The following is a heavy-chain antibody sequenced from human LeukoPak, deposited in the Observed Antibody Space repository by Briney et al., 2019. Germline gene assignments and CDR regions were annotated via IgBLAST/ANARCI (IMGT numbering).Heavy chain of an antibody. Sequence: PGGSLRLSCAASGFTFSSYSMSWVRQAPGKGLDWVSSISSSSSTIYYADSVKGRFTISRDNAKNSLYLQMNSLRAEDTALYYCARGDCTTTSCYLFDYWGQGTLVTVSS. V-gene: IGHV3-21*01. CDR2: ISSSSSTI. D-gene: IGHD2-2*01. J-gene: IGHJ4*02. CDR1: GFTFSSYS. CDR3: ARGDCTTTSCYLFDY.